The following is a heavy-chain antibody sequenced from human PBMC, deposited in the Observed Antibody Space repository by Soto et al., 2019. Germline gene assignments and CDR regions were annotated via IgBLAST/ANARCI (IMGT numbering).Heavy chain of an antibody. D-gene: IGHD2-15*01. Sequence: QLQLQESGPGLVKPSETLSLSCTVSGGSIGTTFYYWSWIRQPPGKGLEWIGMIYYSGTTYYNPSLRSRLPISVDTSKNQFSLWLTSGTAADTAVYYCARRRGNCSGGNCYSDFDYWGQGTRVTVSS. J-gene: IGHJ4*02. CDR3: ARRRGNCSGGNCYSDFDY. V-gene: IGHV4-39*01. CDR2: IYYSGTT. CDR1: GGSIGTTFYY.